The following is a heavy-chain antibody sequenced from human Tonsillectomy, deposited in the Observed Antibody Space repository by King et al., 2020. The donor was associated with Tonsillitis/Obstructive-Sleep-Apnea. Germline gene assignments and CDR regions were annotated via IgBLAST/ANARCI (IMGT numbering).Heavy chain of an antibody. CDR1: GGSFSTYY. Sequence: VQLQQWGAGLLKPSETLSLTCAVYGGSFSTYYWSWIRQPPGKGLEWIGESNHSGSTNYNPSLKSRVTISVDTSKNQFSLNLSSVTAADTAVYYCARIGDSGLRDHRPRYYYHMDVWGKGTTVTVSS. V-gene: IGHV4-34*01. CDR3: ARIGDSGLRDHRPRYYYHMDV. J-gene: IGHJ6*03. D-gene: IGHD5-12*01. CDR2: SNHSGST.